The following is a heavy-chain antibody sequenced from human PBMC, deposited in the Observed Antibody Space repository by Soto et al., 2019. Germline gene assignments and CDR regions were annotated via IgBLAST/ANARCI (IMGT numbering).Heavy chain of an antibody. J-gene: IGHJ6*02. CDR1: GDSVSSNSAA. Sequence: SQTLSLTCAISGDSVSSNSAAWNWIRQSPSRGLEWLGRTYYRSKWYNDYAVSVKSRITINPDTSKNQFSLQLNSVTPEDTAVYYCARDKNRYSSGWSILTKYYYGMDVWGQGTTVTVSS. V-gene: IGHV6-1*01. D-gene: IGHD6-19*01. CDR2: TYYRSKWYN. CDR3: ARDKNRYSSGWSILTKYYYGMDV.